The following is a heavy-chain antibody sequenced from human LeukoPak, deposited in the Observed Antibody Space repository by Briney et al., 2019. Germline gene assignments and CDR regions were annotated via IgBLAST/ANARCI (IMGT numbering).Heavy chain of an antibody. Sequence: GASVKVSCKASGYTFTGYDINWVRQATGQGLEWMGWMNPNSGNTGYAQKFQGRVTLTRNTSISTAYMELSSLRSEDTAVYYCARRTMWDTNGWLSPDYWGQGTLVTVSS. D-gene: IGHD6-19*01. CDR3: ARRTMWDTNGWLSPDY. CDR1: GYTFTGYD. J-gene: IGHJ4*02. V-gene: IGHV1-8*01. CDR2: MNPNSGNT.